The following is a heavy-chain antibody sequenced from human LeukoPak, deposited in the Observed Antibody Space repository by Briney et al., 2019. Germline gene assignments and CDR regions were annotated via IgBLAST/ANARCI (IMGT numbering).Heavy chain of an antibody. CDR1: GYIFTSYG. J-gene: IGHJ4*02. Sequence: GASVKVSCKASGYIFTSYGISWVRQAPGQGLEWMGWISVYSGKTNYAQRFQDRVSMTTDTSTSTVYMELRSLRSDDTAVYYCARDLSCSGITCYTDYRGQGTLVTVSS. CDR3: ARDLSCSGITCYTDY. CDR2: ISVYSGKT. D-gene: IGHD2-2*02. V-gene: IGHV1-18*01.